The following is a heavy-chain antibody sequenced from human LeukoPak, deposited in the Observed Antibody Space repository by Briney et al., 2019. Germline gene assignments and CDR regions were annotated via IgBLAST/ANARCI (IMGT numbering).Heavy chain of an antibody. CDR1: GFTFSSYA. J-gene: IGHJ2*01. CDR3: ARDLYSSGWYGYFDL. V-gene: IGHV3-48*03. D-gene: IGHD6-13*01. CDR2: ISSSGSTI. Sequence: SGGSLRLSCAASGFTFSSYAMHWVRQAPGKGLEWVSYISSSGSTIYYADSVKGRFTISRDNAKHSLHLQMNSLRAEDTAFYYCARDLYSSGWYGYFDLWGPGTLVTVSS.